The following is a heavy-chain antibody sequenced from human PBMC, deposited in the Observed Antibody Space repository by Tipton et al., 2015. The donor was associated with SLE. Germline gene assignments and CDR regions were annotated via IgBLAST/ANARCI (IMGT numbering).Heavy chain of an antibody. J-gene: IGHJ4*02. CDR2: IYTSGRT. V-gene: IGHV4-4*08. CDR3: ARGEEWFDY. D-gene: IGHD3-3*01. Sequence: TLSLTCTVSGGSISSYYWSWIRQPPGKGLEWIGYIYTSGRTNYNPSLKSRVTISVDTSKNQFSLKLSSVTAADTAVYYCARGEEWFDYWGQGTLVTVSS. CDR1: GGSISSYY.